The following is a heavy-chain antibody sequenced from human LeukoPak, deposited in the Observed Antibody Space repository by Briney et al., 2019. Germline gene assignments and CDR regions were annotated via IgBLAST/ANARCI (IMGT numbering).Heavy chain of an antibody. Sequence: PSETLTLTGTVSGGSSSSGSYYWSWIRQPAGKGLEWIGRIYTSGSTNYNPSLKSRVTISVDTSKNQFSLKLSSVTAADTAVYYCAREASYYYYMDVWGKGTTVTVSS. J-gene: IGHJ6*03. V-gene: IGHV4-61*02. CDR2: IYTSGST. CDR3: AREASYYYYMDV. CDR1: GGSSSSGSYY.